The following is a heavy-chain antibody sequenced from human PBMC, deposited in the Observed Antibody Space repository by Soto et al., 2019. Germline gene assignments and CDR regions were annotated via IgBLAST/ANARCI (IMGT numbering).Heavy chain of an antibody. CDR1: GYTFTSYD. V-gene: IGHV1-8*01. CDR2: MNPNSGNT. CDR3: AREKTSYGMDV. Sequence: QVQLVQSGAEVKKPGASVKVSCKASGYTFTSYDINWVRQATGRGLEWMGWMNPNSGNTGYAQKSQXXVTMTRNTSISTAYMELSSLRSEDTAVYYCAREKTSYGMDVWGQGTTVTVSS. J-gene: IGHJ6*02.